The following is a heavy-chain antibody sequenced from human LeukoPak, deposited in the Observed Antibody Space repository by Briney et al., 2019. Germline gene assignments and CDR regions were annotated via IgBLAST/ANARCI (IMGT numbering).Heavy chain of an antibody. CDR3: ARQTGMYYTGYYYYYMDV. CDR2: IFPGDSET. D-gene: IGHD2-8*01. V-gene: IGHV5-51*01. CDR1: GYSFTTHW. J-gene: IGHJ6*03. Sequence: GESLKISCKGSGYSFTTHWIGWVRQMPGKGLEWMGIIFPGDSETLYSASFQGQVTISADKSISTAYLQWSSLKASDTAMYYCARQTGMYYTGYYYYYMDVWGKGTTVTVSS.